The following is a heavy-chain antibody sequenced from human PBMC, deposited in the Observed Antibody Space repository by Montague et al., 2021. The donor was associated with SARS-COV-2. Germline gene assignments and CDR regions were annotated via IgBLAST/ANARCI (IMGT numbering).Heavy chain of an antibody. V-gene: IGHV3-9*01. CDR1: GFTFGDYA. CDR2: ISWNSGSI. CDR3: ARDPAIVATIYGMDV. Sequence: SLRLSCTASGFTFGDYAMHWVRQAPGKGLEWVSGISWNSGSIGYADSVKGRSTISRDNAKNSLYLQMNSLRDEDTAVYYCARDPAIVATIYGMDVWGQGTTVTVSS. J-gene: IGHJ6*02. D-gene: IGHD5-12*01.